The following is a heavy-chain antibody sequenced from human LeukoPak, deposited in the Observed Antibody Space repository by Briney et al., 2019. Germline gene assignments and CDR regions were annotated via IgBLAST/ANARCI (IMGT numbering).Heavy chain of an antibody. CDR3: ARGVRGYSYGIFIFDY. J-gene: IGHJ4*02. CDR1: GGSFSGYY. D-gene: IGHD5-18*01. Sequence: SETLPLTCAVYGGSFSGYYWSWIRQPPGKGLEWIGEINHSGSTNYNPSLKSRVTISVDTSKNQFSLKLSSVTAADTAVYYCARGVRGYSYGIFIFDYWGQGTLVTVSS. CDR2: INHSGST. V-gene: IGHV4-34*01.